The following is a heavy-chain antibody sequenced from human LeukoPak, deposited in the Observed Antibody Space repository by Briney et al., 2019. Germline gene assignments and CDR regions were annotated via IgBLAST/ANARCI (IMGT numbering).Heavy chain of an antibody. CDR3: AKDLGSSGWYIDY. CDR2: ISSSGGST. Sequence: GGSLRLSCAASGFTFSSYSMNWVRQAPGKGLEWVSTISSSGGSTYYADSVKGRFTISRDNSKNTLYLQMNSLRAEDTAVYYCAKDLGSSGWYIDYWGQGTLVTVSS. J-gene: IGHJ4*02. D-gene: IGHD6-19*01. CDR1: GFTFSSYS. V-gene: IGHV3-23*01.